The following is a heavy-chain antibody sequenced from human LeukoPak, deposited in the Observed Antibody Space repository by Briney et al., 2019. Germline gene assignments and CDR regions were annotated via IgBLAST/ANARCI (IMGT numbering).Heavy chain of an antibody. CDR1: GFTFTTYW. Sequence: QTGGSLRLSCAASGFTFTTYWMHWVRQAPGKGLVWVSYINSDGSITSYADSVKGRFTISRDNAKNTLYLQMNSLRAEDTAVYYCARDAVDTANAVWGQGTTVTVSS. CDR2: INSDGSIT. CDR3: ARDAVDTANAV. J-gene: IGHJ6*02. V-gene: IGHV3-74*01. D-gene: IGHD5-18*01.